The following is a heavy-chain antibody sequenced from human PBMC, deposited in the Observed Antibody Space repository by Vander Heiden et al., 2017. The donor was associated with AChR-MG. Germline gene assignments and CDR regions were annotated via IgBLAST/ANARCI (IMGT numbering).Heavy chain of an antibody. V-gene: IGHV3-30-3*01. Sequence: VQLVESGGGVVQPGRSLRLSCAASGFIFSSYEMHWVRQAPGKGLEWVALISYDGSNKYYADSVKGRLTISRDNSKNTLNLQMNSLRAEDTAVYYCARDYGDYVDAFENWGQGTLVTVSS. D-gene: IGHD4-17*01. J-gene: IGHJ3*02. CDR3: ARDYGDYVDAFEN. CDR2: ISYDGSNK. CDR1: GFIFSSYE.